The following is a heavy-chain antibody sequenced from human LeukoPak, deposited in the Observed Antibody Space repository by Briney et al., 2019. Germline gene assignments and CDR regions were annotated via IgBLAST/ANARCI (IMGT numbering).Heavy chain of an antibody. CDR3: AKDVVRQQLVL. CDR2: ISSSGSTI. J-gene: IGHJ4*02. D-gene: IGHD6-13*01. V-gene: IGHV3-48*01. Sequence: PGGSLRLSCAASGFTFSSYTMNWVRQAPGKGLEWLSYISSSGSTIYYADSVKGRFTISRDNAKNSLCLQMNSLRAEDTAVYYCAKDVVRQQLVLWGQGTLVTVSS. CDR1: GFTFSSYT.